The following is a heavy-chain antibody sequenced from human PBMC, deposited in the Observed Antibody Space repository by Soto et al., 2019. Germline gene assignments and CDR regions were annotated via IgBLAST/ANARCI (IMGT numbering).Heavy chain of an antibody. D-gene: IGHD3-10*01. CDR3: AKCRATMVRGAQLAPWFVP. CDR1: GFTFSSYG. Sequence: QVQLVESGGGVVQPGRSLRLSCAASGFTFSSYGMHWVRQAPGKGLEWVAVISYDGSNKYYADSVKGRFTISRDNSKNTLYLQMNSLRAEDTAVYCCAKCRATMVRGAQLAPWFVPWGQGTLVTVSS. V-gene: IGHV3-30*18. CDR2: ISYDGSNK. J-gene: IGHJ5*02.